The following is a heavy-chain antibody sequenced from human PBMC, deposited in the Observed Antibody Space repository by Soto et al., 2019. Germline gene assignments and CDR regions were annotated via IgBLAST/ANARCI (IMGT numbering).Heavy chain of an antibody. V-gene: IGHV4-34*01. CDR1: GGSFSGYY. D-gene: IGHD5-12*01. CDR3: ARGRKRGWLLDY. Sequence: PSETLSLTCAVYGGSFSGYYWSWIRQPPGKGLERIGEINHSGSTNYNPSLKSRVTISVDTSKNQFSLKLSSVTAADTAVYYCARGRKRGWLLDYWGQGTLVTVSS. CDR2: INHSGST. J-gene: IGHJ4*02.